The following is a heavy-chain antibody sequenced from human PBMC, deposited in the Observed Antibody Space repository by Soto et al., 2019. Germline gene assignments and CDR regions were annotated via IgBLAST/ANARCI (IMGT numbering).Heavy chain of an antibody. V-gene: IGHV3-66*01. D-gene: IGHD4-17*01. Sequence: GGSLRLSCAASGFTVSSNYMSWVRQAPGKGLEWVSVIYSGGSTYYADSVKGRFTISRDNSKNTLYLQMNSLRAEDTAVYYCAATVTPHIAYYYYYYMDVWGKGTTVTVSS. J-gene: IGHJ6*03. CDR3: AATVTPHIAYYYYYYMDV. CDR2: IYSGGST. CDR1: GFTVSSNY.